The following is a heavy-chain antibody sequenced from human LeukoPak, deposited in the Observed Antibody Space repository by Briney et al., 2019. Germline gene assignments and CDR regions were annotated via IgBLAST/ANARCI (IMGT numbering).Heavy chain of an antibody. CDR3: ASLSTRRLQNPQYYGMDV. CDR1: GSSFTNYW. CDR2: IYPGDSDT. V-gene: IGHV5-51*01. D-gene: IGHD6-25*01. J-gene: IGHJ6*02. Sequence: GESLKISCKGSGSSFTNYWIGWVRQMPGKGLESMEIIYPGDSDTRYNPSFQGQVTISVDKSISTAYLQWGSLKASDTAVYYCASLSTRRLQNPQYYGMDVWGQGTTVTVSS.